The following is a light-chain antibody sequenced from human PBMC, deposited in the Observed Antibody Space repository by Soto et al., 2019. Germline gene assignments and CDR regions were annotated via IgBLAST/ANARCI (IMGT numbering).Light chain of an antibody. V-gene: IGKV1-17*02. CDR3: QQLNAYPLT. CDR1: QGIRND. Sequence: DIQTTQSPSSLSASVGDRFTITCRASQGIRNDLGWYQQKPGRAPNLLIYGASTLQSGVPSRFSGSGSGTDFTLTISNLQPEDFATYYCQQLNAYPLTFGQGTRLEIK. CDR2: GAS. J-gene: IGKJ5*01.